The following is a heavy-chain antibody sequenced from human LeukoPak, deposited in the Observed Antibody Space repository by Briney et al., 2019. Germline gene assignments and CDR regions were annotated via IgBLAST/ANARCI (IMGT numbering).Heavy chain of an antibody. CDR3: ARDIVVVPAATDAFDI. CDR2: INPNSGGT. Sequence: ASVKVSCKASGYTFTGYYMHWVRQAPGQGLEWMGWINPNSGGTNYAQKFQGRVTMTRDTSISTACMELSRLRSDDTAVYYCARDIVVVPAATDAFDIWGQGTMVTVSS. J-gene: IGHJ3*02. D-gene: IGHD2-2*01. CDR1: GYTFTGYY. V-gene: IGHV1-2*02.